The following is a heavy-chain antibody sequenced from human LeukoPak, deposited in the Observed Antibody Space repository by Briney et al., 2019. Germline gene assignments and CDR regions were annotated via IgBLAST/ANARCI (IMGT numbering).Heavy chain of an antibody. CDR1: GYTFTGYY. J-gene: IGHJ4*02. CDR3: ARGSPPRVYYDRSGYYSYYFDY. Sequence: GASVKVSCKASGYTFTGYYMHWVRQAPGQGLEWMGWISPYNGNTIYAQKLQGRVTMTTDTSTSTAYMELRGLRSDDTAVYYCARGSPPRVYYDRSGYYSYYFDYWGQGTLVTVSS. D-gene: IGHD3-22*01. V-gene: IGHV1-18*04. CDR2: ISPYNGNT.